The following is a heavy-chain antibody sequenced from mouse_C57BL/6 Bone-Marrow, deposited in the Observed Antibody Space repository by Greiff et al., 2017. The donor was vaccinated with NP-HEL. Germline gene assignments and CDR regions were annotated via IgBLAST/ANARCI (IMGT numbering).Heavy chain of an antibody. J-gene: IGHJ2*01. CDR1: GFTFSSYA. Sequence: EVKLVESGGGLVKPGGSLKLSCAASGFTFSSYAMSWVRQTPEKRLEWVATISDGGSYTYYPDNVKGRFTISRDNAKNNLYLQMSHLKSEDTAMYYCARDRGGNSFDYWGQGTTLTVSS. D-gene: IGHD1-1*02. V-gene: IGHV5-4*01. CDR2: ISDGGSYT. CDR3: ARDRGGNSFDY.